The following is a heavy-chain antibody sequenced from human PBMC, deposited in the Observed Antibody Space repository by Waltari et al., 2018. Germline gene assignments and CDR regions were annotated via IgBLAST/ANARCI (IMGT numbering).Heavy chain of an antibody. Sequence: QVQLVHSGAEVTKPGSSVKVSCKASGGPFHSSAISWVRKAPGQGLEWMGRISPIFGTANYAQKFQGRVTSTADKSTSTAYMELSSLRSEDTAVYYCARSGLVVSPRRDYFDYWGQGTLVTVSS. CDR2: ISPIFGTA. CDR1: GGPFHSSA. V-gene: IGHV1-69*14. D-gene: IGHD2-8*02. CDR3: ARSGLVVSPRRDYFDY. J-gene: IGHJ4*02.